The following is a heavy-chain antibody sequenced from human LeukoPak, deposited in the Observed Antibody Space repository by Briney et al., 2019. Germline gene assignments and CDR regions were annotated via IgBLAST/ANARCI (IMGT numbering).Heavy chain of an antibody. CDR2: INPTSGGT. D-gene: IGHD1-20*01. CDR1: GYTFTANY. Sequence: GASVKVSCKASGYTFTANYIHWVRQAPGQGLEWMGRINPTSGGTNYAQKFQGRVTMTRDTSISTAYMELSGLRSDDSAIYYCSRYHWRLDYWGQGTLVTVSS. CDR3: SRYHWRLDY. V-gene: IGHV1-2*06. J-gene: IGHJ4*02.